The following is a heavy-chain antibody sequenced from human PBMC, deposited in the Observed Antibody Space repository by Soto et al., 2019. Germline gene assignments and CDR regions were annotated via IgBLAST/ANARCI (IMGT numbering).Heavy chain of an antibody. Sequence: SETLYLTXTVSGGSISSGGYYWSWIRQHPGKGLEWIGYIYYSGSTYYNPSLKSRVSISVDTSKNQFSLKLSSVTAADRPVYYCARDRVREHGFDPCVERTLVTV. CDR2: IYYSGST. V-gene: IGHV4-31*02. D-gene: IGHD6-13*01. J-gene: IGHJ5*02. CDR1: GGSISSGGYY. CDR3: ARDRVREHGFDP.